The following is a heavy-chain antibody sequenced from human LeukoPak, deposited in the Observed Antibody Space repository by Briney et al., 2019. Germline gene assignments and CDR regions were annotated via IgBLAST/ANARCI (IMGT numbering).Heavy chain of an antibody. J-gene: IGHJ4*02. V-gene: IGHV4-34*01. Sequence: PSETLSLTCAVYGGSFSGYYWSWIRQPPGKGLEWIGEINHSGSTNYNPALKSRGTISVDTAKNQFSLKLSSVTAADTAVYYCARSNYYDSSGFDYWGQGTLVTVSS. CDR3: ARSNYYDSSGFDY. D-gene: IGHD3-22*01. CDR1: GGSFSGYY. CDR2: INHSGST.